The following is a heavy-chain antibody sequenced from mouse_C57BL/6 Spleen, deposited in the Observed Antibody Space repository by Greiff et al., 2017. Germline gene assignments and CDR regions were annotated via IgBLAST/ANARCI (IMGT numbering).Heavy chain of an antibody. CDR1: GYTFTSYW. V-gene: IGHV1-7*01. Sequence: QVHVKQSGAELAKPGASVKLSCKASGYTFTSYWMHWVKQRPGQGLEWIGYINPSSGYTKYNQKFKDKATLTADKSSSTAYMQLSSLTYEDSAVYYCARSRRGYLYAMDYWGQGTSVTVSS. J-gene: IGHJ4*01. D-gene: IGHD2-2*01. CDR3: ARSRRGYLYAMDY. CDR2: INPSSGYT.